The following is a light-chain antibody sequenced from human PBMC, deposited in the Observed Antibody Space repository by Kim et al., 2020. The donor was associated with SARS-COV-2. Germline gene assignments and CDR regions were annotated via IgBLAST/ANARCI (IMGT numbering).Light chain of an antibody. V-gene: IGKV3-11*01. CDR3: QQRSNWPQIT. CDR1: QSVSSY. CDR2: DAS. J-gene: IGKJ5*01. Sequence: EIVLTQSPATLSLSPGERATLSCRASQSVSSYLAWYQQKPGQAPRLLIFDASNSATGIPASFSGSGSRTDFTLTSSSLEPEDFAVYYCQQRSNWPQITFGQGTRLEIK.